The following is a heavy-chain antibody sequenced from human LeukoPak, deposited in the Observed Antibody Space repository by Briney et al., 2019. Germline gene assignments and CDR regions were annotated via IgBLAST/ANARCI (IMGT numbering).Heavy chain of an antibody. CDR3: AKDRAGGTTVTTDY. J-gene: IGHJ4*02. CDR2: ISYDGSNK. V-gene: IGHV3-30-3*01. Sequence: GGSLRLSCAASGFTFSSYAMHWVRQAPGKGLEWVAVISYDGSNKYYADSVKGRFTISRDNSKNTLYLQMNSLRAEDTAVYYCAKDRAGGTTVTTDYWGQGTLVTVSS. CDR1: GFTFSSYA. D-gene: IGHD4-17*01.